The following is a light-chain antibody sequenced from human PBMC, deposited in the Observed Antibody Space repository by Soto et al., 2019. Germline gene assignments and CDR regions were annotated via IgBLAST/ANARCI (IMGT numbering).Light chain of an antibody. V-gene: IGLV2-18*01. CDR3: SVYTRTSTYV. CDR2: DVS. Sequence: SALAQPPSVSWSPGQSVTISCSGTIDDVTAYYRVSWYQQTPGTAPKLMIYDVSNRPSGVPDRFSGSRSGNTASLTISGLQAEDEGDYYCSVYTRTSTYVFGTGTKGTVL. J-gene: IGLJ1*01. CDR1: IDDVTAYYR.